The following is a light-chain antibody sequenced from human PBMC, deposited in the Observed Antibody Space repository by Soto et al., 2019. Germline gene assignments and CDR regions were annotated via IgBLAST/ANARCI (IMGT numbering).Light chain of an antibody. CDR2: EVT. J-gene: IGLJ2*01. CDR3: SSYTSSNTLI. Sequence: QSALTQPASVSGSPGQSITISCTGTSSVVGGYNYVSWYQQYPGKAPKVMIYEVTNRPSGVSNRFSGSKSGNTASLTISGLQAEDEADYYSSSYTSSNTLIFGGGTKLTVL. V-gene: IGLV2-14*01. CDR1: SSVVGGYNY.